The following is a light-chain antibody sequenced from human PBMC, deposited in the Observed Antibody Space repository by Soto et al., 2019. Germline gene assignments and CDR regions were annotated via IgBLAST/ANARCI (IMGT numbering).Light chain of an antibody. V-gene: IGKV1-33*01. CDR1: QDISHY. Sequence: DIQMTQSPSSLSASVGDRVTITCQASQDISHYLNWYQQKPGKAPKLLVYDASNLEAGVPSRFSGSEYGTDFSLTISSLQPEDIATYYCQQFDDLPITFGQGTRLEIK. CDR2: DAS. CDR3: QQFDDLPIT. J-gene: IGKJ5*01.